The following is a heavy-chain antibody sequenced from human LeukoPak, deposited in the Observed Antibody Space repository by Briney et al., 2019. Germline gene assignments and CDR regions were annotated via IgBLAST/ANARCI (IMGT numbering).Heavy chain of an antibody. CDR1: GYTFTSYG. V-gene: IGHV1-18*01. D-gene: IGHD5-18*01. CDR3: ARSRIQLWFAFDF. J-gene: IGHJ4*02. CDR2: IRAYNGNT. Sequence: GASVKVSCKASGYTFTSYGMSWVRQAPGQGLEWMGLIRAYNGNTNYAQKLQGRVTMTTDTSKDTAYVHMKSLRADDTAVYYCARSRIQLWFAFDFWGQGTLVTVSS.